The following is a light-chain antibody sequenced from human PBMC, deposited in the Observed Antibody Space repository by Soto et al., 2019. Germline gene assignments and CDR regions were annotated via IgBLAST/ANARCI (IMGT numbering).Light chain of an antibody. Sequence: QSALTQPRSVSGSPGQSVTISCTGTSSDVGRYDYVSWYQQHPGKAPKLIIHDVTERPAGVPDRFSGSKSGNTASLTISGLQAEDEADYSCCSFAGSFSYVFGGGTKLTVL. V-gene: IGLV2-11*01. CDR2: DVT. CDR3: CSFAGSFSYV. J-gene: IGLJ2*01. CDR1: SSDVGRYDY.